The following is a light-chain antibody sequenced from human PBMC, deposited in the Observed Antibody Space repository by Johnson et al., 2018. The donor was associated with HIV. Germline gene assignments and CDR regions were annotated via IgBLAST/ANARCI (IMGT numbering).Light chain of an antibody. CDR3: GTWDSSLSAGV. Sequence: QSVLTQPPSVSAAPGQKVTISCSGSSSNIGNNYVSWYQQLPGTAPKLLIYDNNKRPSGIPDRFSGSKSGPSATLGITALQTGAEADYYCGTWDSSLSAGVFGPGTKVTVL. J-gene: IGLJ1*01. CDR2: DNN. V-gene: IGLV1-51*01. CDR1: SSNIGNNY.